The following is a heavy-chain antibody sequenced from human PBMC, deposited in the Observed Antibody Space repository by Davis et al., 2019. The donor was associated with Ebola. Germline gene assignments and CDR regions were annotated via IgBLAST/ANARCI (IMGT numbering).Heavy chain of an antibody. CDR3: ASKGGSSTEWFGYMDV. J-gene: IGHJ6*03. V-gene: IGHV3-48*02. D-gene: IGHD1-26*01. CDR1: GFTFSSYS. CDR2: ISSSSSTI. Sequence: PGGSLRLSCAASGFTFSSYSMNWVRQAPGKGLEWVSYISSSSSTIYYADSVKGRFTISRDNAKNSLYLQMNSLRDEDTAVYYCASKGGSSTEWFGYMDVWGKGTTVTVSS.